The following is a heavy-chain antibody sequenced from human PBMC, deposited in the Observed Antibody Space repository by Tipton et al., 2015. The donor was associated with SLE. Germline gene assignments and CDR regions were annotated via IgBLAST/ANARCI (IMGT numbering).Heavy chain of an antibody. Sequence: TLSLTCTVSGGSFSNYYWNWIRQPPGKGLEWIGNIYYTGRTDYNPSLKSRVTISEDMSKNQLSLNLTSVTAADTAVYYCARQGLPHIAAPSTRYYYGMDVWGHGTTVTVS. V-gene: IGHV4-59*08. J-gene: IGHJ6*02. D-gene: IGHD6-13*01. CDR3: ARQGLPHIAAPSTRYYYGMDV. CDR1: GGSFSNYY. CDR2: IYYTGRT.